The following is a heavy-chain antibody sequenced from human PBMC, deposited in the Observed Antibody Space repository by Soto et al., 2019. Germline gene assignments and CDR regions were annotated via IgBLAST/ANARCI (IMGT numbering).Heavy chain of an antibody. J-gene: IGHJ4*02. CDR1: GGSFSGYY. CDR3: ARQIASAGKRLLFDY. Sequence: LSLTCAVYGGSFSGYYWSWIRQPPGKGLEWIGEINHSGSTNYNPSLKSRVTISVDTSKNQFSLKLSSVTAADTAVYYCARQIASAGKRLLFDYWGQGTLVTVSS. V-gene: IGHV4-34*01. D-gene: IGHD6-13*01. CDR2: INHSGST.